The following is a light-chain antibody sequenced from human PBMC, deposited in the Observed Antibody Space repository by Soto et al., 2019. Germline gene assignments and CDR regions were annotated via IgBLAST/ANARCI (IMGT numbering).Light chain of an antibody. CDR1: SSNIGAGYD. V-gene: IGLV1-40*01. CDR2: GNS. J-gene: IGLJ1*01. Sequence: QSVLTQPPSVSGAPGQSVTISCTGSSSNIGAGYDVHWYQHLPGTAPKLLIYGNSNRPSGVPDRFSGSNSGTSASLAITGLQAEDEADYYCQSYDSSLSGYVFGTGTKVTVL. CDR3: QSYDSSLSGYV.